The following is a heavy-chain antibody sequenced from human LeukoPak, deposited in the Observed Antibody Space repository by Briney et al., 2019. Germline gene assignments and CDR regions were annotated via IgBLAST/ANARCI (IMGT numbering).Heavy chain of an antibody. CDR1: GGSINSYY. J-gene: IGHJ2*01. CDR3: AREGREYYDSSGYSRGWFFDL. D-gene: IGHD3-22*01. CDR2: IYTTGST. V-gene: IGHV4-4*07. Sequence: SETLSLTCTVSGGSINSYYWSWIRQPAGKGLEWIGRIYTTGSTNYNPSLKSRITMSVDTSKNQFSLRLSSVTAADTAVYYCAREGREYYDSSGYSRGWFFDLWGRGTLVTVSS.